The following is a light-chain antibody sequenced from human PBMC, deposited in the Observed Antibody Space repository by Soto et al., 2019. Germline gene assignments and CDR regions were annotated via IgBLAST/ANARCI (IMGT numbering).Light chain of an antibody. Sequence: DIQVTQSPSSLSASVGDRVTITCRASQSIFNYLNWYQQKPGKAPKLLIYAASSLQSGVPSRFSGGGAGTDFTLTISSLQPEDFAIYYCQQCSIFPWTFVLGTKLDSK. V-gene: IGKV1-39*01. CDR2: AAS. CDR3: QQCSIFPWT. J-gene: IGKJ1*01. CDR1: QSIFNY.